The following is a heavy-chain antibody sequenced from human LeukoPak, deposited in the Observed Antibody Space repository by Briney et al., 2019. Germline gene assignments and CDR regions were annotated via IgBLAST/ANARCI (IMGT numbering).Heavy chain of an antibody. V-gene: IGHV3-43*02. CDR2: ISGDGGST. D-gene: IGHD2-15*01. Sequence: GGSLRLSCAASEFTFDDYAMHWVRQAPGKGLEWVSLISGDGGSTYYADSVKGRFTISRDNSKNSLYLQVNSLRTEDTALYYCAKDSCSGGSCYSFDYWGQGTLVTVSS. CDR3: AKDSCSGGSCYSFDY. J-gene: IGHJ4*02. CDR1: EFTFDDYA.